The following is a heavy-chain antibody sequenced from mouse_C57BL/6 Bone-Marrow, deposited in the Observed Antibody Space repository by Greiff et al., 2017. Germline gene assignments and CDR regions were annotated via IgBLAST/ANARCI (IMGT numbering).Heavy chain of an antibody. J-gene: IGHJ2*01. CDR2: ISDGGSYT. Sequence: EVKVEESGGGLVKPGGSLKLSCAASGFTFSSYAMSWVRQTPEKRLEWVATISDGGSYTYYPDNVKGRFTISRDNAKNNLYLQMSHLKSEDTAMYYCARGLSSTGDFDYWGQGTTLTVSS. CDR3: ARGLSSTGDFDY. V-gene: IGHV5-4*03. CDR1: GFTFSSYA. D-gene: IGHD2-10*02.